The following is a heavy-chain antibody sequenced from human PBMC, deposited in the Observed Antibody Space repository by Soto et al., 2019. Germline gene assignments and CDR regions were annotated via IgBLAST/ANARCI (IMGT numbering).Heavy chain of an antibody. Sequence: EVQLVESGGGVVRPGGSLRLSCAASGFTFDDYGMSWVRQAPGKGLEWVSGINWNGGSKVYADSVKGRFTISGESAKNSLYLQMNSLRAEDTALYHCARERDFNRVWFGDHDAFDLWGQETMVTVSS. D-gene: IGHD3-10*01. CDR3: ARERDFNRVWFGDHDAFDL. V-gene: IGHV3-20*01. CDR1: GFTFDDYG. CDR2: INWNGGSK. J-gene: IGHJ3*01.